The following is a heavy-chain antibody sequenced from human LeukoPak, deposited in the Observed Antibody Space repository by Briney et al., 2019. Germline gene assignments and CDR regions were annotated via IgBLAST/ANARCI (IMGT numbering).Heavy chain of an antibody. J-gene: IGHJ4*02. CDR3: ARGREYYDFWSGVVDY. V-gene: IGHV4-34*01. CDR2: INHSGST. Sequence: SETLSLTCAVYGGSFSGYYWSWIRQPPGKGLEWMGEINHSGSTNYNPSLKSRVTISVDTSKNQFSLKLSSVTAADTAVYYCARGREYYDFWSGVVDYWGQGTLVTVSS. D-gene: IGHD3-3*01. CDR1: GGSFSGYY.